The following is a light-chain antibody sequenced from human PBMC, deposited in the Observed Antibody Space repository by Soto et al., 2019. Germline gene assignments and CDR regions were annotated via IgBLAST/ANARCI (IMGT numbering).Light chain of an antibody. V-gene: IGKV3-20*01. CDR2: GAS. J-gene: IGKJ1*01. CDR1: QSVSSGY. Sequence: EIVLTQSPGTLSLSPGEGATLSCRASQSVSSGYLAWYQQKPGQAPRLLIYGASSRATGIPDRFSGGGSGTDFTLTISRLEPEDFAVYYCQQYDNSPWTFGQGTKVDIK. CDR3: QQYDNSPWT.